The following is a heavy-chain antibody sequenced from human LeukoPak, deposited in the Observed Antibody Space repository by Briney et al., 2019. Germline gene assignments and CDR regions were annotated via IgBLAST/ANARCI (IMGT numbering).Heavy chain of an antibody. Sequence: PSETLSLTCTVSGGSISSGDYCWSWIRQSPGKGLEWIGYSYYSGSTYYNPSLKSRVTISVDASKNQFSLKLSSVTAADTAVYYCARGRWPPLPTYWGQGTLVTASS. CDR2: SYYSGST. CDR1: GGSISSGDYC. D-gene: IGHD5-24*01. CDR3: ARGRWPPLPTY. V-gene: IGHV4-30-4*01. J-gene: IGHJ4*02.